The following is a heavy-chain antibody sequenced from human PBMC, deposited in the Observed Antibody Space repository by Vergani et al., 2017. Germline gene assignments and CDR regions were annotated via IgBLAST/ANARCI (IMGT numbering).Heavy chain of an antibody. D-gene: IGHD2-21*02. CDR2: ISGSGGST. Sequence: EVQLLESGGGLVQPGGSLRLSCAASGFTFSSYAMSWVRQAPGKGLEWVSAISGSGGSTYYADSVKGRFTISRDNAKNSLYLQMNSLRAEDTAVYYCARGHIVVVTAILNLDYWGQGTLVTVSS. J-gene: IGHJ4*02. CDR1: GFTFSSYA. V-gene: IGHV3-23*01. CDR3: ARGHIVVVTAILNLDY.